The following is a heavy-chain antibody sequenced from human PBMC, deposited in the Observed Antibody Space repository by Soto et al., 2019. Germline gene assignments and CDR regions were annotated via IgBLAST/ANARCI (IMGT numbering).Heavy chain of an antibody. CDR2: IYHSGST. Sequence: SETLSLTCAVSGGSISSGGYSWSWLRQPPGKGLEWIGYIYHSGSTYYNPSLKSGVTIAVDRSKNQFSLKLSSVTAADTAVYYCARAQKGMDVWGQGTTVTVSS. J-gene: IGHJ6*02. CDR3: ARAQKGMDV. CDR1: GGSISSGGYS. V-gene: IGHV4-30-2*01.